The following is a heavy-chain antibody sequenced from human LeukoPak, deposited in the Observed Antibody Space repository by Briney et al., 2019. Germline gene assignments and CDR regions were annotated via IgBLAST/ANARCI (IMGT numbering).Heavy chain of an antibody. CDR2: ISGSGHST. CDR1: RFTFSSYA. Sequence: PGGSLRLSCAASRFTFSSYAMNWVRQAPEKGLEWVSVISGSGHSTYYADSVKGRFTISRDNSKNTLYLQMNSLRAEDTAVCYCAKDRLFLTGYYDYWGQGTLVTVSS. J-gene: IGHJ4*02. CDR3: AKDRLFLTGYYDY. D-gene: IGHD3-9*01. V-gene: IGHV3-23*01.